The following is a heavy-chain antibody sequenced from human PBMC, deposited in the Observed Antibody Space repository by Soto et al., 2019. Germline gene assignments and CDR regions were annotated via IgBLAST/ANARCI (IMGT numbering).Heavy chain of an antibody. Sequence: QVQLQESGPGLVKPSGTLSLTCAVSGVSISSPKWWTWLRQPPGKGLEWIGDLLHGGTTNYNPSLKGRVTLSVDTSQNQSSLSLTSVTAADTAIYYCAYSTGCYRHDVWGQGTWVTVSS. CDR2: LLHGGTT. V-gene: IGHV4-4*02. CDR3: AYSTGCYRHDV. D-gene: IGHD6-19*01. CDR1: GVSISSPKW. J-gene: IGHJ3*01.